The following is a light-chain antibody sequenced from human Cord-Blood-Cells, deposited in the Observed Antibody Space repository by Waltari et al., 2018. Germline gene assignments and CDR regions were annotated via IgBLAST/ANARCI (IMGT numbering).Light chain of an antibody. CDR2: EVS. J-gene: IGLJ1*01. CDR3: CSYAGSSTFV. Sequence: QSALTQPASVCGSPGQSFTISCTPTRRVLGSSNLASWYQQHPGKAPKLMIYEVSKRPSGVSNRFSGSKSGNTASLTISGLQAEDEADYYCCSYAGSSTFVFGTGTKVTVL. V-gene: IGLV2-23*02. CDR1: RRVLGSSNL.